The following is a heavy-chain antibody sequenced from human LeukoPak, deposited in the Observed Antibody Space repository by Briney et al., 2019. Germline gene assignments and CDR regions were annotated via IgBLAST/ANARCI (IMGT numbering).Heavy chain of an antibody. D-gene: IGHD3-22*01. Sequence: GGSLRLSCAASGFTFSGYAMGWVRQAPGKGLEWVSGISGSGDNTYYADSVKGRFTISRDNSKNTLYVQVNSLGTEDTAAYYCAKGSYYDSSGSFYFGYWGQGTLVTVSS. J-gene: IGHJ4*02. CDR1: GFTFSGYA. CDR2: ISGSGDNT. V-gene: IGHV3-23*01. CDR3: AKGSYYDSSGSFYFGY.